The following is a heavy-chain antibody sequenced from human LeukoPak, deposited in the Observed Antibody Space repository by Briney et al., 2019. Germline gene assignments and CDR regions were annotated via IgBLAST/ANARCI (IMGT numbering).Heavy chain of an antibody. D-gene: IGHD2-21*02. CDR2: IYHSGST. Sequence: PSQTLSLTCTVSGGSISSGGYYWSWIRQPPGKGLEWIGYIYHSGSTNYNPSLKSRVTISVDTSKNQFSLKLSSVTAADTAVYYCARVPVVVTAIPFDYWGQGTLVTVSS. J-gene: IGHJ4*02. V-gene: IGHV4-30-2*01. CDR1: GGSISSGGYY. CDR3: ARVPVVVTAIPFDY.